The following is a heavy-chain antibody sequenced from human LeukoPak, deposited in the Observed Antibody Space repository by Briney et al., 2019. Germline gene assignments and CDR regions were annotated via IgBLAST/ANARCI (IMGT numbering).Heavy chain of an antibody. Sequence: GSSVKVSCKASGGTFSSYAISWVRQAPGQGLEWMGRIIPIFGTANYAQKFQGRVTITTDESTSAAYMELSSLRSEDTAVYYCARTRSGGFDYWGQGTLVTVSS. V-gene: IGHV1-69*05. J-gene: IGHJ4*02. CDR3: ARTRSGGFDY. CDR1: GGTFSSYA. CDR2: IIPIFGTA. D-gene: IGHD2-15*01.